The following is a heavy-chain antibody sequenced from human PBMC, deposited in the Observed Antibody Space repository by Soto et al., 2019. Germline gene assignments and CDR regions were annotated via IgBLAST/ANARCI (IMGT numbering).Heavy chain of an antibody. J-gene: IGHJ1*01. CDR3: ARPVGFGGRIRAPIQH. D-gene: IGHD3-10*01. CDR1: GGSISSSSYY. CDR2: IYYSGST. V-gene: IGHV4-39*01. Sequence: QLQLQESGPGLVKPSETLSLTCTVSGGSISSSSYYWGWIRQPPGTGLEWIGSIYYSGSTYYNPSLKSRVTISVDTSKNQFSRRLSSVTAADTAVYYCARPVGFGGRIRAPIQHWGQGTLVTVSS.